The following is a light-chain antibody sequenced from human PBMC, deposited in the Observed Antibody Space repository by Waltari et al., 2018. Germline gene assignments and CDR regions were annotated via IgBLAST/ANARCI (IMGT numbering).Light chain of an antibody. CDR2: AAS. CDR3: QQYNYWPPPT. CDR1: QSVRID. J-gene: IGKJ1*01. V-gene: IGKV3-15*01. Sequence: EIVMTQSPATLSVSPGDEVTLSCRASQSVRIDLAWYQQKPGQAPRLLIYAASTRATGVPARFFGSGYGTEFTLTISSLQSEDSALYYCQQYNYWPPPTFGQGTKVEIK.